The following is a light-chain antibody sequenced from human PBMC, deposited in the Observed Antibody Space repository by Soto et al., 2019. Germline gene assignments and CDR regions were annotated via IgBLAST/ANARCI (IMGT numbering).Light chain of an antibody. CDR2: GAS. J-gene: IGKJ1*01. V-gene: IGKV3-20*01. CDR1: QSVATW. Sequence: GLASSQGSVSLSAGELATLYCRASQSVATWLAWYQQKPGQAPRLIIYGASSRANGVPERITGSGSGTDFTLSINRLEPEDFATYYCQQYCDSTQTFGQGTKVDIK. CDR3: QQYCDSTQT.